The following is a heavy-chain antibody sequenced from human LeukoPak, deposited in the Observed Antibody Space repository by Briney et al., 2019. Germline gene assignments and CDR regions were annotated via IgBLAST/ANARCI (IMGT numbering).Heavy chain of an antibody. J-gene: IGHJ4*02. Sequence: GGSLRLSCAASGXTFSSFEMNWVRQAPGKGLEWVSYISNSGSAIYYADSVKGRFTISRDNAKNSLYLQMNSLRAEDTAVYYCARKAQSSSWSRFDYWGQGTLVTVSS. CDR2: ISNSGSAI. CDR3: ARKAQSSSWSRFDY. CDR1: GXTFSSFE. V-gene: IGHV3-48*03. D-gene: IGHD6-13*01.